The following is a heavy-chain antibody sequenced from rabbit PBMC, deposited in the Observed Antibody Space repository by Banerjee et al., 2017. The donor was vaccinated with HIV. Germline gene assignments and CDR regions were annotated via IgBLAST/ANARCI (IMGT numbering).Heavy chain of an antibody. CDR3: ARDGGSSLNLFFEL. Sequence: QEQLVESGGDLVQPGASLTLTCTASGFSFSSSYYMGWVRQAPGKGLEWIGCIYTGSGSTYYASWAKGRFTISKASSTTVTLQMTSLTAADTATYFCARDGGSSLNLFFELWGPGTLVTVS. D-gene: IGHD8-1*01. CDR1: GFSFSSSYY. CDR2: IYTGSGST. V-gene: IGHV1S45*01. J-gene: IGHJ4*01.